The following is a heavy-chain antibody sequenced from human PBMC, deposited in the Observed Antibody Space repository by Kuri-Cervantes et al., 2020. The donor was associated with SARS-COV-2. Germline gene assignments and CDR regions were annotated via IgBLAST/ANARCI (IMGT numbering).Heavy chain of an antibody. D-gene: IGHD3-10*01. J-gene: IGHJ6*02. CDR2: ISYDGRDT. CDR3: AKPGSVRGIIREDHYGLDV. CDR1: EFNFRYYG. V-gene: IGHV3-30*18. Sequence: GGSLRLSCVASEFNFRYYGMYWVRQAPGKGLEWVAVISYDGRDTYYGDSVKGRFTISRDNSKNTLYLQMNSLRPEDTGVYYCAKPGSVRGIIREDHYGLDVWGQETTVTVSS.